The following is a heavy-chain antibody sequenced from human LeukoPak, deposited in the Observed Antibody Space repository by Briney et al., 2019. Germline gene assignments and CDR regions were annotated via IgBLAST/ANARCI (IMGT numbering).Heavy chain of an antibody. CDR2: IYPGDSDT. J-gene: IGHJ4*02. Sequence: PGESLRISCKGSGYSFTSYWIGWVRQMPGKGLEWMGIIYPGDSDTRYSPSFQGQVTISADKSISTAYLQWSSLKASDTAMYYCARQITFGGVIVSDYFDYWGQGTLVTVSS. V-gene: IGHV5-51*01. D-gene: IGHD3-16*02. CDR1: GYSFTSYW. CDR3: ARQITFGGVIVSDYFDY.